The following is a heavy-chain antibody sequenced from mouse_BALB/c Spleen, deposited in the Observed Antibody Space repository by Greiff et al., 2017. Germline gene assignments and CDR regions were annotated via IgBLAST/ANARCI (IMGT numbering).Heavy chain of an antibody. CDR2: ISSGGSYT. Sequence: EVMLVESGGGLVKPGGSLKLSCAASGFTFSSYAMSWVRQTPEKRLEWVATISSGGSYTYYPDSVKGRFTISRDNAKNTLYLQMSSLRSEDTAMYYCARPYGNYPYWYFDVWGAGTTVTVSS. J-gene: IGHJ1*01. CDR1: GFTFSSYA. D-gene: IGHD2-1*01. CDR3: ARPYGNYPYWYFDV. V-gene: IGHV5-9-1*01.